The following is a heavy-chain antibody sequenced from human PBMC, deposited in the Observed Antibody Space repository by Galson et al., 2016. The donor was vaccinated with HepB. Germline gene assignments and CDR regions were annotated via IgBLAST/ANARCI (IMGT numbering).Heavy chain of an antibody. J-gene: IGHJ5*02. CDR3: ARHPTPIVVVTTNRLDN. CDR1: GYTFTTYW. CDR2: IDPSDSYT. D-gene: IGHD2-21*02. Sequence: QSGAEVKKPGESLRISCKASGYTFTTYWISWVRQMPGKGLEWIGRIDPSDSYTNYSPSFQGHVTISADKSFSTAYLQWSSLTASDTAMYFCARHPTPIVVVTTNRLDNWGRGILVTVSS. V-gene: IGHV5-10-1*01.